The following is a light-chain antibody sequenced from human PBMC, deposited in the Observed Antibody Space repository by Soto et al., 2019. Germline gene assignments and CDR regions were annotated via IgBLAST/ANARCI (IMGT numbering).Light chain of an antibody. Sequence: EIVLTQSPGTLSLSPGERATLSCRASQSVTNNYLAWYQHKPGQAPRCLIYGAAIRYTGIPDRFSGSGSGTDFTLTISRLEPEDFAVYYCQQYGTSITFGQGTKLEIK. CDR1: QSVTNNY. CDR3: QQYGTSIT. J-gene: IGKJ2*01. CDR2: GAA. V-gene: IGKV3-20*01.